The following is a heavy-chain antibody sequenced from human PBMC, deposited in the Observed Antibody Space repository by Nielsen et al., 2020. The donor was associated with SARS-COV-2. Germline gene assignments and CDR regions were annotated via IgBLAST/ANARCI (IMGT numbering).Heavy chain of an antibody. CDR3: AAGLIHYYYYYYMDV. J-gene: IGHJ6*03. CDR1: GGTFSSYA. V-gene: IGHV1-69*13. CDR2: IIPIFGTA. Sequence: SVKVSCKASGGTFSSYAISWVRQAPGQGLEWMGGIIPIFGTANYAQKFQGRVTITADESTSTAYMELSSLRSEDTAVYYCAAGLIHYYYYYYMDVWGKGTTVTVSS. D-gene: IGHD2-8*01.